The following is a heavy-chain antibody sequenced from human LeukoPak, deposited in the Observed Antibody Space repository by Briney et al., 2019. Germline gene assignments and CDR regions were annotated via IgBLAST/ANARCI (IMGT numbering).Heavy chain of an antibody. CDR2: IYSVGST. CDR1: GISVSSIY. J-gene: IGHJ4*02. D-gene: IGHD6-13*01. CDR3: ARDIGSSAGFDY. Sequence: PGGSLRLFCAASGISVSSIYVSWVRQAPGKGLEWVSVIYSVGSTYYADSVKGRFTISRDNSKNTVYLQMNSLRAEDTAVYYCARDIGSSAGFDYWGQGTLVTVSS. V-gene: IGHV3-66*01.